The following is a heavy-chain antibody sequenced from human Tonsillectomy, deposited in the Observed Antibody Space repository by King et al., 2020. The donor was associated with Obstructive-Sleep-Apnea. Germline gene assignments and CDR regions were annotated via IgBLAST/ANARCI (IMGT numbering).Heavy chain of an antibody. CDR3: ARDHYDDSSGHFHFASPALGY. D-gene: IGHD3-22*01. J-gene: IGHJ4*02. Sequence: QLQESGPGLVKPSQTLSLTCSVSGGSISSGDYYWSWIRQPPGKGLEWIGYIYYSGSTYYNPSLKSRVTISADTSKNQFSLKLNSVTAADTAVYYCARDHYDDSSGHFHFASPALGYWSQGTRVTVSS. CDR2: IYYSGST. V-gene: IGHV4-30-4*01. CDR1: GGSISSGDYY.